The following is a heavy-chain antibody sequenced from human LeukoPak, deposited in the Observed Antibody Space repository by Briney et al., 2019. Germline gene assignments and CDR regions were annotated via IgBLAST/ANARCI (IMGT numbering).Heavy chain of an antibody. Sequence: PGGSLRLSCAASGFTFSSYGMHWVRQAPGKGLEWVAVISYDGSNKYYADSVKGRFTISRDNSKNTLYLQMNNLRAEDTAVYYCAKAGAGEAFDIWGQGTMVTVSS. CDR1: GFTFSSYG. J-gene: IGHJ3*02. CDR3: AKAGAGEAFDI. D-gene: IGHD3-10*01. V-gene: IGHV3-30*18. CDR2: ISYDGSNK.